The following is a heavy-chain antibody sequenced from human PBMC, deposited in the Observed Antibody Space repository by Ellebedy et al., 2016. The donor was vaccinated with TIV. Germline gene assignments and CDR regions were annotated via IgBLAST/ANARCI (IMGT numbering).Heavy chain of an antibody. CDR3: ARVRFGDTAVDY. V-gene: IGHV3-13*01. D-gene: IGHD5-18*01. CDR2: IGTAGDT. J-gene: IGHJ4*02. CDR1: GFTFRSYD. Sequence: GGSLRLSCAASGFTFRSYDMHWVRQATGKGLEWVSAIGTAGDTYYPGSVKGRFTISSENANNSLYLQMNSLRAEDTAVYYWARVRFGDTAVDYWGQGTLVTVSS.